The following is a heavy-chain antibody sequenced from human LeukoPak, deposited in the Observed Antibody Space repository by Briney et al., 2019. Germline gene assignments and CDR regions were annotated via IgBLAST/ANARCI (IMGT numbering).Heavy chain of an antibody. J-gene: IGHJ6*02. CDR2: INGDGSTT. CDR3: SRENYCGLGV. V-gene: IGHV3-74*03. Sequence: PGGSLRLSCAASGITFSNHWMHWVRQVPGKGPVWVSRINGDGSTTEYADSVRGRFTISRDNAKNTLYLQMNSLRAEDTAVYFCSRENYCGLGVWGQGTTVTVSS. CDR1: GITFSNHW.